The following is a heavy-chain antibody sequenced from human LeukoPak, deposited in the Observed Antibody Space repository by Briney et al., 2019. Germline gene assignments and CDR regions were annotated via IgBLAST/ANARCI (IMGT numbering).Heavy chain of an antibody. Sequence: ASVKVSCKASGYTFTSYYMHWVRQAPGQGLEWMGIINPSGGSTSYAQKFQGRVTMTRDTSTSTVYMELSSLRSEDTAVYYCAREYYDILTGYYKGFDYWGQGTLVTVSS. J-gene: IGHJ4*02. CDR1: GYTFTSYY. CDR2: INPSGGST. CDR3: AREYYDILTGYYKGFDY. V-gene: IGHV1-46*01. D-gene: IGHD3-9*01.